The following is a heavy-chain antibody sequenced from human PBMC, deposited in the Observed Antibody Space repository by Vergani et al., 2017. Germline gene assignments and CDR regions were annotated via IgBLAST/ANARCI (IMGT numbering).Heavy chain of an antibody. CDR2: IYYNGNT. Sequence: QLQLQESGPGLVKPSETLSLTCTVSGGSISSSTSYSWTWIRHSPGKGLEFIVLIYYNGNTYYDPSLKRRVTMSVDTSKNQFSLKLTSVTAADTSVYYCVRQGYSYGYFDSWGHGILVTVSS. V-gene: IGHV4-39*01. CDR1: GGSISSSTSYS. J-gene: IGHJ4*01. CDR3: VRQGYSYGYFDS. D-gene: IGHD3-10*01.